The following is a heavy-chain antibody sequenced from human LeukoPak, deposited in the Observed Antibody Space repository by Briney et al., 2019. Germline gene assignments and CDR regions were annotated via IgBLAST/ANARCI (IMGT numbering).Heavy chain of an antibody. CDR1: GFTFSGYW. J-gene: IGHJ4*02. V-gene: IGHV3-74*01. D-gene: IGHD3-16*01. CDR2: INSDGSST. Sequence: GGSLRLSCAASGFTFSGYWMHGVRQAPGKGLVWVSRINSDGSSTNYADSVKGRFTISRDNAKNTLYLQMNSLRGEDTAVYYCARGGYYFDYWGQGTLVTVSS. CDR3: ARGGYYFDY.